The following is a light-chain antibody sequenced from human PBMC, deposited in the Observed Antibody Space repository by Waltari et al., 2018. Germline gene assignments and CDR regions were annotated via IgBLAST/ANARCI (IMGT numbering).Light chain of an antibody. Sequence: QSALTQPASVSGSPGQSISLSCSGTNSDIGNFNLFSWYQRHPDKAPKLIIYEVNKRPSGVSHRFSGSKSGNTASLTISGLQAEDEADYYCCSYAGSKTYVFGPGTKVTVL. CDR1: NSDIGNFNL. CDR3: CSYAGSKTYV. V-gene: IGLV2-23*02. J-gene: IGLJ1*01. CDR2: EVN.